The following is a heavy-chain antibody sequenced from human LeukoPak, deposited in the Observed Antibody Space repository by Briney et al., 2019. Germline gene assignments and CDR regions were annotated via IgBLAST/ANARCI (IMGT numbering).Heavy chain of an antibody. CDR3: ARVGGLRFLEWQDNWNYEVDY. J-gene: IGHJ4*02. D-gene: IGHD3-3*01. CDR2: INHSGST. Sequence: SETLSLTCGVYGGSFSGYFWSWIRQPPGKGLEWIGEINHSGSTDYNPSLKSRVTISVDTSKNQFSLKLSSVTAADTAVYDCARVGGLRFLEWQDNWNYEVDYWGQGTLVTVSS. V-gene: IGHV4-34*01. CDR1: GGSFSGYF.